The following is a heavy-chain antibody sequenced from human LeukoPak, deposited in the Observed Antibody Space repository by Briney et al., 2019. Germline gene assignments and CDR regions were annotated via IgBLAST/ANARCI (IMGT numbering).Heavy chain of an antibody. Sequence: GESLQISCKGSGYSFTSYWISWVRQMPGKGLEWMGRIDPSDSYTNYSPSFQGHVTISADKSISTAYLQWSSLKASDTAMYYCARHPITRYYDSSGYSAAGPDYWGQGTLVTVSS. CDR1: GYSFTSYW. J-gene: IGHJ4*02. D-gene: IGHD3-22*01. CDR2: IDPSDSYT. CDR3: ARHPITRYYDSSGYSAAGPDY. V-gene: IGHV5-10-1*01.